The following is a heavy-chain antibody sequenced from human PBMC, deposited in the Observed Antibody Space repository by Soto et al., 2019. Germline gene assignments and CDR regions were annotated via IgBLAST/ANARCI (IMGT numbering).Heavy chain of an antibody. J-gene: IGHJ4*02. Sequence: GGSLRLSCAASGFTFRNNVLSWVRQAPGKGLDWVSGITGSGRDTYYADSVKGQFTISRDNSKNMVLLQMNSLRAEDTALYYCAKNGLDNSPSAIDSWGPGTLVTVSS. V-gene: IGHV3-23*01. CDR1: GFTFRNNV. CDR2: ITGSGRDT. CDR3: AKNGLDNSPSAIDS. D-gene: IGHD2-8*01.